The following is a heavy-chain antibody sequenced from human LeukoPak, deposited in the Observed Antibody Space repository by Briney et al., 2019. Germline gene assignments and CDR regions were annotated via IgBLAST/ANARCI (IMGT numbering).Heavy chain of an antibody. V-gene: IGHV3-23*01. Sequence: PGGSLRLSCAASKFTFASYALTWVRQAPGKGLEWLSGISGSGGTTYYADSVKGRFTVSRDNSRNTLYLQMNSLRADDTALYYCAKDSGNGWFDAFDIWGLGTLVTVSS. D-gene: IGHD6-19*01. CDR1: KFTFASYA. CDR2: ISGSGGTT. J-gene: IGHJ3*02. CDR3: AKDSGNGWFDAFDI.